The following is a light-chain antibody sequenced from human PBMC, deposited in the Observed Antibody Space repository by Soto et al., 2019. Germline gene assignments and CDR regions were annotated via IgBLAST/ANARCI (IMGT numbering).Light chain of an antibody. CDR3: QQYGSSPWT. V-gene: IGKV3-20*01. Sequence: EIVLTQSPGTLSLPPGARATLSCRASQSVSSSCVAWYQQRAGKAPRLLIYSTSSRATGIPDRFSGSGSGTDFTLTINRLEPEDFAMYFCQQYGSSPWTFGQGTKVDI. CDR2: STS. CDR1: QSVSSSC. J-gene: IGKJ1*01.